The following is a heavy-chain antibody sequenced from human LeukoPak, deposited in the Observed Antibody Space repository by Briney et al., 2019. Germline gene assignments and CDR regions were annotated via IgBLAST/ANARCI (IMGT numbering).Heavy chain of an antibody. Sequence: GGSLRLSCAASGFTVSSNYMSWVRQAPGKGLEWVSVIYSGGSTYYADSVKGRFTISRDNSKNTLYLQMNSLRSEDTAVYYCARGPPPVRYSSGWPDYWGQGTLVTVSS. D-gene: IGHD6-19*01. V-gene: IGHV3-53*05. J-gene: IGHJ4*02. CDR2: IYSGGST. CDR1: GFTVSSNY. CDR3: ARGPPPVRYSSGWPDY.